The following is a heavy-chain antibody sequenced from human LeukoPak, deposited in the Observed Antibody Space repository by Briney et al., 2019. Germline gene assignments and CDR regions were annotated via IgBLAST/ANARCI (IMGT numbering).Heavy chain of an antibody. CDR3: ARRSPGYCSSTSCYWGTASWFDP. D-gene: IGHD2-2*03. V-gene: IGHV4-34*01. Sequence: PSETLSLTCAVYGGSFSGYYWSWIRQPPGKGLEWIGEINHSGSTNYNPSLKSRVTISVDTSKNQFSLKLSSVTAADTAVYYCARRSPGYCSSTSCYWGTASWFDPWGQGTLVTVSS. CDR2: INHSGST. J-gene: IGHJ5*02. CDR1: GGSFSGYY.